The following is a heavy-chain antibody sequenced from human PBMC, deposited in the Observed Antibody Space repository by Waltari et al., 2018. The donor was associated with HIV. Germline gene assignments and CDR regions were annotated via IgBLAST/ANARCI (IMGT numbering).Heavy chain of an antibody. D-gene: IGHD3-16*01. V-gene: IGHV1-2*02. CDR3: ARILGRRGGDSFDI. CDR2: INHNSGGT. J-gene: IGHJ3*02. CDR1: GYTFTGYF. Sequence: QVQLVQTGAEVKKPGASVKVSCTASGYTFTGYFMHWVRQAPGQGLEWMGWINHNSGGTNYAQKFYGRVTMTRDTSISTAYMELSSLRSDDTAVYYCARILGRRGGDSFDIWGQGTMVTVSS.